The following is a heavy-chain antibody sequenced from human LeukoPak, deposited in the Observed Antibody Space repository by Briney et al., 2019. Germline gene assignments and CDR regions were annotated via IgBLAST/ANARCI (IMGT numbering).Heavy chain of an antibody. J-gene: IGHJ4*02. V-gene: IGHV1-2*02. CDR1: GYTFTGHY. CDR2: INPNSGGT. Sequence: ASVKVSCKASGYTFTGHYMHWVRQAPGQGLEWMGWINPNSGGTNYAQKFQGRVTMTRDTSISTAYMELSRLSSVTAADTAVYYCARGPIRAFRAFDYWGQGTLVTVSS. D-gene: IGHD1-26*01. CDR3: ARGPIRAFRAFDY.